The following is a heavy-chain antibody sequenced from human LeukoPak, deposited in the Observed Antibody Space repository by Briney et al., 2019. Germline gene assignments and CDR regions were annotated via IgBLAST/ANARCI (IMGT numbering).Heavy chain of an antibody. V-gene: IGHV7-4-1*02. J-gene: IGHJ4*02. Sequence: ASVKVSCKASGYTFTSYAMNWVRQAPGQGLEWMGWINTNTGNPTYAQGFTGRFVFSLDTSVSTAYLQISSLKAEDTAVYYCPRVEALGYLAGYYSFWGQGTLVTVSS. CDR2: INTNTGNP. CDR3: PRVEALGYLAGYYSF. CDR1: GYTFTSYA. D-gene: IGHD3-9*01.